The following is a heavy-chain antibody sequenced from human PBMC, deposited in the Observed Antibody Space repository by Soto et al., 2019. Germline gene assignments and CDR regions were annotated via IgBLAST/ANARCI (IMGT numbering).Heavy chain of an antibody. CDR1: GFSLTTSGVG. V-gene: IGHV2-5*02. D-gene: IGHD3-3*01. Sequence: QITLNESGPTVVNPAETLTLTCTFSGFSLTTSGVGVGWIRQSLGKAPEWLALIYWDDDKRYSASLKSRLTITKDTSKNQVVLTMASVDPADTATYYCAHRILRTVFGLVTTTAIYFDFWGQGTPVVVSS. CDR2: IYWDDDK. J-gene: IGHJ4*02. CDR3: AHRILRTVFGLVTTTAIYFDF.